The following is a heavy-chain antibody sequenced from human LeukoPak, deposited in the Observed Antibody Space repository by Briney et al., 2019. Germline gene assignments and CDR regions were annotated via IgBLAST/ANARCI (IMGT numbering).Heavy chain of an antibody. V-gene: IGHV3-23*01. CDR2: IGGSSGKI. J-gene: IGHJ5*02. D-gene: IGHD3-10*01. Sequence: GGSLRLSCAASGFTFSSYAMTWVRQAPGKGLEWVSGIGGSSGKIFYADSVKGRFTISRDNSKNTLYLQMNTLRAEDTAVYFCAKQPYQYVSGSPSWLDPWGQGTLVTVSS. CDR3: AKQPYQYVSGSPSWLDP. CDR1: GFTFSSYA.